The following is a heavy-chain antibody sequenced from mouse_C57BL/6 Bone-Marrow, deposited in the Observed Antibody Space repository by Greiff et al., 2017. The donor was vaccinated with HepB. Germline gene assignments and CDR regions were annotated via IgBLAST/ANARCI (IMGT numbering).Heavy chain of an antibody. CDR2: ISSGGSYT. V-gene: IGHV5-6*01. CDR3: ARQKNAMDY. CDR1: GFTFSSYG. J-gene: IGHJ4*01. Sequence: VQVVESGGDLVKPGGSLKLSCAASGFTFSSYGMSWVRQTPDKRLEWVATISSGGSYTYYPDSVKGRFTISRDNAKNTLYLQMSSLKSEDTAMYYCARQKNAMDYWGQGTSVTVSS.